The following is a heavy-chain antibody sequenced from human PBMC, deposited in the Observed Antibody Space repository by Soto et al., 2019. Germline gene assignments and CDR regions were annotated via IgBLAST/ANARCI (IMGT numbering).Heavy chain of an antibody. D-gene: IGHD5-12*01. CDR2: IYYSGST. J-gene: IGHJ4*02. CDR1: GGSISSSSYY. V-gene: IGHV4-39*01. CDR3: ARRGALSGYDDLDY. Sequence: QLQLQESGPGLVKPSETLSLTCTVSGGSISSSSYYWGWIRQPPGKGLEWIGSIYYSGSTYYNPSLKSRATIAVDTSNNQFSLKLSSVTAADTAVYYCARRGALSGYDDLDYWGQGTLVTVSS.